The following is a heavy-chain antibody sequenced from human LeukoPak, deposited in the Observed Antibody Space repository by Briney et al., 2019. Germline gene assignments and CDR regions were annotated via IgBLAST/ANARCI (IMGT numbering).Heavy chain of an antibody. CDR2: TYYRSKWYN. V-gene: IGHV6-1*01. J-gene: IGHJ5*02. Sequence: SQTLSLTCAISGDSVSSNSAAWNWIRQSPSRGLEWLGRTYYRSKWYNDYAVSVKSRITINPDTSKNQFSLQLNSVTPEGTAVYYCARERYSSGWYLGVDWFDPWGQGTLVTVSS. CDR3: ARERYSSGWYLGVDWFDP. D-gene: IGHD6-19*01. CDR1: GDSVSSNSAA.